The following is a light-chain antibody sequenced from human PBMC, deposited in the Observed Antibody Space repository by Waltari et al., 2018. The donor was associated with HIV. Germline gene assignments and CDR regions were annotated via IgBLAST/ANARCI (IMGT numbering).Light chain of an antibody. J-gene: IGLJ3*02. CDR1: SSNIGSNT. CDR2: SNN. CDR3: AAWDDSLNGPV. Sequence: QSVLPQPPSASGTPGPRVTISCSGSSSNIGSNTVNWDQQLPGTAPKLLIYSNNQRPSGVPDRFSGSKSGTSASLAISGLQSEDEADYYCAAWDDSLNGPVFGGGTKLTVL. V-gene: IGLV1-44*01.